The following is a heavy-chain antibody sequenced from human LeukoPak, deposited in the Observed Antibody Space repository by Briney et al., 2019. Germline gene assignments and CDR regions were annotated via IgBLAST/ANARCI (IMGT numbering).Heavy chain of an antibody. J-gene: IGHJ4*02. V-gene: IGHV4-39*01. CDR1: GGSISSSRYY. D-gene: IGHD3-16*01. CDR3: ARHHYGASY. Sequence: SETLSLTCTVSGGSISSSRYYWGSIRQPPGRGLEWIGSIYYSGSTYYNPSLKSRVTISVDTSKTHFSLKLRPVTAADTAVYYCARHHYGASYWGQGTLVTVSS. CDR2: IYYSGST.